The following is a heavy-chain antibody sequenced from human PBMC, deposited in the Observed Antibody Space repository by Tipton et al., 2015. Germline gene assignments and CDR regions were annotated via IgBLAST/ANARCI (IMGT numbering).Heavy chain of an antibody. CDR1: GGSVSSGRYY. CDR3: ARTPLKDSGSYYYYGIDV. V-gene: IGHV4-61*01. CDR2: IYYTGTT. D-gene: IGHD3-10*01. J-gene: IGHJ6*02. Sequence: TLSLTCTVSGGSVSSGRYYWSWIRQPPGKGLEWIGCIYYTGTTTYNPSLKSRVTISVDTSKNQFSLSLNSVTAADSAVYFCARTPLKDSGSYYYYGIDVWGQGTTVTVSS.